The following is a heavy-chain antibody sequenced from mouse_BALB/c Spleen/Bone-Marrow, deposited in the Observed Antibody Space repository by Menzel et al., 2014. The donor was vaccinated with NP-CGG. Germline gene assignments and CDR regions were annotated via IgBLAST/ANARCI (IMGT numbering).Heavy chain of an antibody. J-gene: IGHJ3*01. CDR3: ARGITTAWFAY. D-gene: IGHD2-4*01. Sequence: VQLQQPGPGLVKPSQSLSLTCTVTGYSITSDYAWNWTRQFPGNKLEWMGYISYSGSTSYNPSLKSRISITRDTSKNQFFLQLNSVTTEDTATYYCARGITTAWFAYWGQGTLVTVSA. CDR2: ISYSGST. CDR1: GYSITSDYA. V-gene: IGHV3-2*02.